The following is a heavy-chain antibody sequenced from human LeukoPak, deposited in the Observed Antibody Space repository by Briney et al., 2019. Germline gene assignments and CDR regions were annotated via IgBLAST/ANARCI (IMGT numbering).Heavy chain of an antibody. D-gene: IGHD4-23*01. CDR2: IYYSGST. CDR3: ARVSGSRGTTVVTKRGDGGAFDI. V-gene: IGHV4-59*01. CDR1: GGSISSYY. Sequence: SETLSLTCTVSGGSISSYYWSWIRQPLGKGLEWIGYIYYSGSTNYNPSLKSRVTISVDTSKNQFSLKLSSVTAADTAVYYCARVSGSRGTTVVTKRGDGGAFDIWGQGTMVTVPS. J-gene: IGHJ3*02.